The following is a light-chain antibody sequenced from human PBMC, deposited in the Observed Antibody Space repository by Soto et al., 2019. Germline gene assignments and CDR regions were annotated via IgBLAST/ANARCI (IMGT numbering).Light chain of an antibody. Sequence: QSALTQPASASGSPGQSVTISCTGTSSDVGGYNFVSWYQQYPGKAPKLMIYEVTKRPSGVPDRFSGSKSGNTAYLTVSGLQAEDEADYYCASYAGSITVFGTGTKLTVL. V-gene: IGLV2-8*01. CDR1: SSDVGGYNF. CDR2: EVT. CDR3: ASYAGSITV. J-gene: IGLJ1*01.